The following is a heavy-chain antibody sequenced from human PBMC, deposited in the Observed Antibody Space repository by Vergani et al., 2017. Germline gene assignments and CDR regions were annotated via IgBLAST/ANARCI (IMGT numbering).Heavy chain of an antibody. V-gene: IGHV1-2*02. CDR3: AREGRGSSDY. D-gene: IGHD1-26*01. CDR1: GATFRSNT. CDR2: INPNSGGT. Sequence: QVQLVQSGAEVKKPGASVKVSCKASGATFRSNTISWVRQAPGQGLEWMGWINPNSGGTNYAQKFQGRVTMTRDTSISTADMELSRLRSDDTAVYYCAREGRGSSDYWGQGKLVTVSS. J-gene: IGHJ4*02.